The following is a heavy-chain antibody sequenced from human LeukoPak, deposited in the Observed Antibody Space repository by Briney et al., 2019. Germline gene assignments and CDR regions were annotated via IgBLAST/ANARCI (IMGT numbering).Heavy chain of an antibody. V-gene: IGHV3-23*01. D-gene: IGHD3-3*01. CDR2: ISGSGGST. CDR1: GFTFSRYA. CDR3: AKQPIYDFWSGYYFDY. Sequence: PGGSLRLSCAASGFTFSRYAMSWVRQAPGKGLEWVSAISGSGGSTYYADSVKGRFTISRDNSKNTLYLQMNSLRAEDTAVYYCAKQPIYDFWSGYYFDYWGQGTLVTVSS. J-gene: IGHJ4*02.